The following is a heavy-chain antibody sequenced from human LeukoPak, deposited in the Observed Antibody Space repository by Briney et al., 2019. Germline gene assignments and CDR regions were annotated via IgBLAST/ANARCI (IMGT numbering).Heavy chain of an antibody. V-gene: IGHV3-7*01. D-gene: IGHD6-13*01. CDR2: IRQDGSEK. CDR1: GFTFTDYW. CDR3: ARDGTAAGLYFDL. J-gene: IGHJ4*01. Sequence: EGSLRLSCAVSGFTFTDYWRNWVRQAPGKGLEWMASIRQDGSEKTYVDSVKGRFTISRDNTKNSLSLQVNSLRVEDTAVYYCARDGTAAGLYFDLWGQGTLVTVSS.